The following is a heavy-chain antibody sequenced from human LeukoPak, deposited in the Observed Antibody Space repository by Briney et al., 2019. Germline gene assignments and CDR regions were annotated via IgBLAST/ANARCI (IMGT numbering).Heavy chain of an antibody. CDR3: ARDSDFWSGYYYYYYYGMDV. Sequence: GASVKVSCKASGYTFTNYYMHWVRQAPGQGLEWMGIINPSGGSTSYAQKFQGRVTMTRDTSTSTVYMELSSLRSEDTAVYYCARDSDFWSGYYYYYYYGMDVWGQGTTVTVSS. CDR1: GYTFTNYY. CDR2: INPSGGST. J-gene: IGHJ6*02. D-gene: IGHD3-3*01. V-gene: IGHV1-46*01.